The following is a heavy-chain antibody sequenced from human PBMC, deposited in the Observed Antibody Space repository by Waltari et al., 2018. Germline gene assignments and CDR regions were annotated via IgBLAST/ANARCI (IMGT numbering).Heavy chain of an antibody. V-gene: IGHV1-69-2*01. CDR3: ATKMSDQWLRE. Sequence: EVHLVQSGAEVKRPGATEKISCRAYGYTFTEDYLHWVRQAPGKGLEWMGHVDPEDGETEISDKFQGRVAMTADTSTETAYIEVRSLTSDDMAVYYCATKMSDQWLREWGQGTLVTVSS. CDR2: VDPEDGET. J-gene: IGHJ1*01. CDR1: GYTFTEDY. D-gene: IGHD6-19*01.